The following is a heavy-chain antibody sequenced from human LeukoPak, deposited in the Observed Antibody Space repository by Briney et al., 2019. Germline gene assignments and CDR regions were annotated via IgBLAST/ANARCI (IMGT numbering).Heavy chain of an antibody. CDR1: GFTFSSYW. J-gene: IGHJ3*02. CDR2: IRSDGST. D-gene: IGHD3-10*01. Sequence: GGSLRLSCAASGFTFSSYWMHWVRQAPGKGLVWVSRIRSDGSTTYADSVKGRFTTSRDNAKNTLYLQMNSLRAEDTAVYFCARAGDYGSGSCAFDMWGQGTMVTVSS. CDR3: ARAGDYGSGSCAFDM. V-gene: IGHV3-74*01.